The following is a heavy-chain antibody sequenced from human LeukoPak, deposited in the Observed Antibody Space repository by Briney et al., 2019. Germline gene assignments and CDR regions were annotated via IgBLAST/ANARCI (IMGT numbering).Heavy chain of an antibody. Sequence: AASVKVSCKASGYTFSSYGISWVRQAPGQGLEWMGWISVYNDNTNSAQKLQGRVTMTTDTSTSTAYMELRSLRSDDTAVYHCAGVTRFYGSGPLYYFDYWGQGTLVTVSS. CDR2: ISVYNDNT. CDR3: AGVTRFYGSGPLYYFDY. V-gene: IGHV1-18*01. CDR1: GYTFSSYG. D-gene: IGHD3-10*01. J-gene: IGHJ4*02.